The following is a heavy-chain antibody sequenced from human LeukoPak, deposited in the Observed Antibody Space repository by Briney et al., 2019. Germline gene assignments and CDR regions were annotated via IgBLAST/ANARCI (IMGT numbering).Heavy chain of an antibody. J-gene: IGHJ6*02. CDR2: INSDGSST. D-gene: IGHD4-11*01. CDR1: GFTVSSNY. Sequence: GGSLRLPCAASGFTVSSNYMSWVRQAPGKGLVWVSRINSDGSSTSYADSVKGRFTISRDNAKNTLYLQMNSLRAEDTALYYCASLGYSKGYYYGMDVWGQGTTVTVSS. CDR3: ASLGYSKGYYYGMDV. V-gene: IGHV3-74*01.